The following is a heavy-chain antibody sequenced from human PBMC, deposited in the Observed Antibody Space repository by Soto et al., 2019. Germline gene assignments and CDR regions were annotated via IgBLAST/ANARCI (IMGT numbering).Heavy chain of an antibody. CDR2: ISSSSSYI. CDR1: GFPFSSYS. J-gene: IGHJ3*02. CDR3: ARRTDLFAFDI. Sequence: GGSLRLSCAASGFPFSSYSMNLVRQAPGKGLEWVSSISSSSSYIYYADSVKGRFTISRDNAKNSLYLQMNSLRAEDTAVYYCARRTDLFAFDIWGQGTMVTVSS. V-gene: IGHV3-21*01.